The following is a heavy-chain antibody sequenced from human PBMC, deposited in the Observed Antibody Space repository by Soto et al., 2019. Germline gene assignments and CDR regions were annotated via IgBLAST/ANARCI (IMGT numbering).Heavy chain of an antibody. J-gene: IGHJ6*02. CDR1: GYKFISHS. CDR3: ARGAFCGGARGCRDMAV. Sequence: QIQLVQSGGEVKKPGASVKVSCKSSGYKFISHSITWVRQTPGQGLEWTGRISAYTGNTNYAQKLQGRVTMTTDTSTNTAYMELRSLRSDDTAVYYCARGAFCGGARGCRDMAVWGQGTTVTVSS. V-gene: IGHV1-18*01. CDR2: ISAYTGNT. D-gene: IGHD2-21*01.